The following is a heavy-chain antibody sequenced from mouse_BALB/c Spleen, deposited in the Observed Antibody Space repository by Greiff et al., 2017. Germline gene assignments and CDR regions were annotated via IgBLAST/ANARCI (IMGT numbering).Heavy chain of an antibody. D-gene: IGHD2-1*01. CDR2: ISDGGSYT. J-gene: IGHJ4*01. CDR1: GFTFSDYY. CDR3: ARDGGYGNYAMDY. Sequence: DVMLVESGGGLVKPGGSLKLSCAASGFTFSDYYMYWVRQTPEKRLEWVATISDGGSYTYYPDSVKGRFTISRDNAKNNLYLQMSSLKSEDTAMYYCARDGGYGNYAMDYWGQGTSVTVSS. V-gene: IGHV5-4*02.